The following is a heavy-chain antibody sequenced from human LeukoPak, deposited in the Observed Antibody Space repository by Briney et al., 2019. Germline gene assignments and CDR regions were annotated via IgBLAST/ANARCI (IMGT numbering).Heavy chain of an antibody. CDR2: IYPGDSDT. V-gene: IGHV5-51*01. CDR1: GYSLTSYW. CDR3: ARPGGEMYYYDSSGYYSGVHY. J-gene: IGHJ4*02. D-gene: IGHD3-22*01. Sequence: GESLKISCKGAGYSLTSYWIGWVCQMPGKGLEWMGIIYPGDSDTRYSPSFQGQVTISADKSISTAYLQWSSLKASDTAMYYCARPGGEMYYYDSSGYYSGVHYWGQGTLVTVSS.